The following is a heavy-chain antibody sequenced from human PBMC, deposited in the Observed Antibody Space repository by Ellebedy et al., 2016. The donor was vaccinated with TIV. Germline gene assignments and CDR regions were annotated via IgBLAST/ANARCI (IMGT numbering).Heavy chain of an antibody. CDR1: GYTFTTYA. CDR3: ARGAEGSSWYMGYNWFDP. J-gene: IGHJ5*02. CDR2: INAAKGNT. V-gene: IGHV1-3*01. Sequence: ASVKVSCKASGYTFTTYAIHWVRQAPGQSLEWMGWINAAKGNTRYSQKFQGRVTITRDTSASTAYMELSSLRSEDTAVYYCARGAEGSSWYMGYNWFDPWGQGTLVTVSS. D-gene: IGHD6-13*01.